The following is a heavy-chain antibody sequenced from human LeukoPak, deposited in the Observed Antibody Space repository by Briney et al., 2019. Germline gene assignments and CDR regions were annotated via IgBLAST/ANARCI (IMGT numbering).Heavy chain of an antibody. Sequence: ASVKVSCKTSGYPFTTNKINWVRQAAGQGLEWMGWVHPDTGYADYAQKFQGRVTMTSDTSISTAYMELSSLRSDDTAVYFCASGPRNDPWGQGTLVPVSS. D-gene: IGHD1-14*01. V-gene: IGHV1-8*01. CDR3: ASGPRNDP. J-gene: IGHJ5*02. CDR1: GYPFTTNK. CDR2: VHPDTGYA.